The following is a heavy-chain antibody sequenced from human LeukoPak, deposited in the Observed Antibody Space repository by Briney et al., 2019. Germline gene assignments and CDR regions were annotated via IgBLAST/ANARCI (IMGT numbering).Heavy chain of an antibody. Sequence: SETLSLTCAVYGGSFSGYYWSWIRQPPGKGLEWIGEINHSGSTNYNPSLKSRVTISVDTSKNQFSLKPSSGTAADTAVYYRARGHPPITIFGVVINGGWFDPWGQGTLVTVSS. V-gene: IGHV4-34*01. J-gene: IGHJ5*02. CDR1: GGSFSGYY. D-gene: IGHD3-3*01. CDR3: ARGHPPITIFGVVINGGWFDP. CDR2: INHSGST.